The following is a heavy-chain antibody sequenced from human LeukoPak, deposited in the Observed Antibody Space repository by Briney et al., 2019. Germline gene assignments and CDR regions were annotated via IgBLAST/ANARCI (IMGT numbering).Heavy chain of an antibody. V-gene: IGHV1-18*01. J-gene: IGHJ4*02. Sequence: ASVKVSCKASGYTLTSYGISWVRQAPGQGLEWMGWISAYNGNTNYAQKLQGRVTMTTDTSTSTAYMELRSLRSDDTAVYYCASLSGSYPQYYFDYWGQGTLVTVSS. D-gene: IGHD1-26*01. CDR2: ISAYNGNT. CDR1: GYTLTSYG. CDR3: ASLSGSYPQYYFDY.